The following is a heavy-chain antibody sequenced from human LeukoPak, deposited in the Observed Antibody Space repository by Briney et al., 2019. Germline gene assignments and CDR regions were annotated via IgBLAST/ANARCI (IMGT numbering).Heavy chain of an antibody. CDR2: INPSGGST. D-gene: IGHD2-2*01. V-gene: IGHV1-46*01. CDR1: GYTFTSYY. J-gene: IGHJ3*02. Sequence: ASVKVSCKASGYTFTSYYMHWVRQAPGQGLEWMGIINPSGGSTSYAQKFQGRVIMTRDTSTSTVYMELSSLRSEDTAVYYCARDGLIVGYCSSTSCLAGGGDDAFDIWGQGTMVTVSS. CDR3: ARDGLIVGYCSSTSCLAGGGDDAFDI.